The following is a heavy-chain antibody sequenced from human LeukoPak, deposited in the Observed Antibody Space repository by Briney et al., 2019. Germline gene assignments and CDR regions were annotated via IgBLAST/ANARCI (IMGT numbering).Heavy chain of an antibody. CDR1: GFTFSSYA. CDR2: ISNDGSNK. V-gene: IGHV3-30-3*01. CDR3: ARATYYDILTGYYFDY. J-gene: IGHJ4*02. Sequence: GRSLRLSCAASGFTFSSYALHWVRQAPGKGLEWVAVISNDGSNKYYADSVKGRFTISRDNSKNTLYLQMNSLRAEDTAVYYCARATYYDILTGYYFDYWGQGTLVTVSS. D-gene: IGHD3-9*01.